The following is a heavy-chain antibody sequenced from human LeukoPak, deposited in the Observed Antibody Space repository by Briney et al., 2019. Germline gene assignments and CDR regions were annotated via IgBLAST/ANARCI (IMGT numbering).Heavy chain of an antibody. CDR3: AKEGYYYDSSGYYPIDY. D-gene: IGHD3-22*01. J-gene: IGHJ4*02. CDR2: IRYDGSNK. CDR1: GFTFSSYG. Sequence: PGGSLRLPCAASGFTFSSYGMHWVRQAPGKGLEWVAFIRYDGSNKYYADSVKGRFTISRDNSKNTLYLQMNSLRAEDTAVYYCAKEGYYYDSSGYYPIDYWGQGTLVTVSS. V-gene: IGHV3-30*02.